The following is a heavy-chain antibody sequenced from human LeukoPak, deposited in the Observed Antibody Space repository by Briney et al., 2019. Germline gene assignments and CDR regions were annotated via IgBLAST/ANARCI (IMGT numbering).Heavy chain of an antibody. CDR3: ASDSYCGGDCYSANDY. J-gene: IGHJ4*02. CDR2: ISYDGSNK. CDR1: GFTFSSYA. D-gene: IGHD2-21*02. Sequence: GGSLRLSCAASGFTFSSYATHWVRQAPGKGLEWVAVISYDGSNKYYADSVKGRFTISRDNSKNTLYLQMNSLRAEDTAVYYCASDSYCGGDCYSANDYWGQGTLVTVSS. V-gene: IGHV3-30-3*01.